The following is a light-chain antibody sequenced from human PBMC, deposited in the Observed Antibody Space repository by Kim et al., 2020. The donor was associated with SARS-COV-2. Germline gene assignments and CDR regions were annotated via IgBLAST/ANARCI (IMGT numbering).Light chain of an antibody. CDR1: SLRSYY. V-gene: IGLV3-19*01. CDR3: NSRDSSGNHHYV. Sequence: LGQTVRITCQGDSLRSYYASWYQQKPGQAPVLVIYGKNNRPSGIPDRFSGSSSGNTASLTITGAQAEDEADYYCNSRDSSGNHHYVFGTGIKVTVL. CDR2: GKN. J-gene: IGLJ1*01.